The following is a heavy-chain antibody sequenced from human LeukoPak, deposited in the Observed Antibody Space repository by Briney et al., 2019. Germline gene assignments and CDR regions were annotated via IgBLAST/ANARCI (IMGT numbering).Heavy chain of an antibody. V-gene: IGHV1-2*02. D-gene: IGHD5-12*01. CDR2: INPNSGGT. J-gene: IGHJ6*03. CDR3: ARLYSGYGNYYYYMDV. CDR1: GYTFTSYA. Sequence: ASVRVSCKASGYTFTSYAMNWVRQAPGQGLEWMGWINPNSGGTNYAQKFQGRVTMTGDTSISTAYMELSSLRSDDTAVYYCARLYSGYGNYYYYMDVWGKGTTVTVSS.